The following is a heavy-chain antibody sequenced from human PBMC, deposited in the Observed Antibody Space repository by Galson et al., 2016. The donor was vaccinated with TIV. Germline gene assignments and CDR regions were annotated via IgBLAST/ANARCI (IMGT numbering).Heavy chain of an antibody. D-gene: IGHD1-7*01. CDR3: TRDGRGNWKYVDYFDY. J-gene: IGHJ4*02. Sequence: SLRLSCAASGFTFSSYTFHWVRQTPGKGLEWVAIISHDGNNKDVADSVQGRFTISRDSSKNTVYLQMNNLRPEETALYFSTRDGRGNWKYVDYFDYWGQGTLVTVSS. V-gene: IGHV3-30-3*01. CDR2: ISHDGNNK. CDR1: GFTFSSYT.